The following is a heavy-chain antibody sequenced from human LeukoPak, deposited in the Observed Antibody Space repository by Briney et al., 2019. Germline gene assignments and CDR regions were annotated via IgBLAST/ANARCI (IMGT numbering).Heavy chain of an antibody. D-gene: IGHD3-16*01. CDR1: GFTFDNYA. V-gene: IGHV3-64*01. J-gene: IGHJ4*02. CDR3: ARDGLWGYNDY. Sequence: GGSLRLSCAASGFTFDNYAMHWVRQAPGKELEYVSAISSTGGSTYYANSVKGRFTISRDNAKNSLYLQMNSLRAEDTAVYYCARDGLWGYNDYWGQGTLVTVSS. CDR2: ISSTGGST.